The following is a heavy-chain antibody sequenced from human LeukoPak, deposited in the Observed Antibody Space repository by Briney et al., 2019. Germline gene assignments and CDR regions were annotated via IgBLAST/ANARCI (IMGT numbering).Heavy chain of an antibody. CDR1: GYTFSGYY. CDR3: ATEVTD. J-gene: IGHJ4*02. V-gene: IGHV1-2*02. CDR2: INPNSGGT. Sequence: GASLRVSSTASGYTFSGYYMHWGRQAPGQGLEWMGWINPNSGGTKYAQKFQGRVTMTSDTSISTAYMELSRLRSDDTSVYYCATEVTDWGQGTLVTVSS. D-gene: IGHD5-18*01.